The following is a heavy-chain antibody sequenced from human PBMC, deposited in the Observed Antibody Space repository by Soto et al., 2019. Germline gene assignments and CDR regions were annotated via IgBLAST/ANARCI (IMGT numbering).Heavy chain of an antibody. CDR2: IWYDGSNK. CDR1: GITFSSYG. J-gene: IGHJ6*02. CDR3: AGGSGDVYGMVV. Sequence: PGGSLRLSWAASGITFSSYGIHWVRQAPGKGLERGAVIWYDGSNKYYADSVKCRFTISRDNSKNTLYLQMNSVRAEDTAVYYSAGGSGDVYGMVVRCQGTTANVSS. V-gene: IGHV3-33*01. D-gene: IGHD3-10*01.